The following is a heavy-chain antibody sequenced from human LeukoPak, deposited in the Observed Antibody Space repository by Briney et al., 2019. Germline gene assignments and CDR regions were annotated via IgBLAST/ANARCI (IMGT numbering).Heavy chain of an antibody. Sequence: SETLSLTCTVSGGSISGFYWIWIRQPPGKALEWIGYIYYSGSTNYYPSLKSRAALSVDTSKNQFSLKLSSVTAADTALYYCARVSNAFSGNGAFDIWGQGTMVTVSS. V-gene: IGHV4-59*01. CDR2: IYYSGST. J-gene: IGHJ3*02. D-gene: IGHD4-23*01. CDR1: GGSISGFY. CDR3: ARVSNAFSGNGAFDI.